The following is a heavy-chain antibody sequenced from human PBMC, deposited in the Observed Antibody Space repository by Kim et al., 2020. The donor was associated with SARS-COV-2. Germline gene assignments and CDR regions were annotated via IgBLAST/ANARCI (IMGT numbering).Heavy chain of an antibody. CDR1: GFTFSSYA. Sequence: GGSLRLSCAASGFTFSSYAMHWVRQAPGKGLEWVAVIWYDGSNKYYADSVKGRFTISRDNSKNTLYLQMNSLRAEDTAVYYCAKGLFYGDYVVDYYYGMDVWGQGTTVTVSS. D-gene: IGHD4-17*01. V-gene: IGHV3-33*06. CDR3: AKGLFYGDYVVDYYYGMDV. CDR2: IWYDGSNK. J-gene: IGHJ6*02.